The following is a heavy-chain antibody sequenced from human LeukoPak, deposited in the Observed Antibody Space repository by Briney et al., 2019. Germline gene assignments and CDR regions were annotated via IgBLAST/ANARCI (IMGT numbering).Heavy chain of an antibody. D-gene: IGHD5-24*01. CDR1: GGSFSNYY. CDR2: IYTSGST. V-gene: IGHV4-59*10. Sequence: SETLSLTCAVYGGSFSNYYWSWIRQPAGKGLEWIGRIYTSGSTNYNSSLKSRVTMSVDTSKNQFSLKLSSVTAADTAVYYCARAGRDGYSFDYWGQGTLVTVSS. J-gene: IGHJ4*02. CDR3: ARAGRDGYSFDY.